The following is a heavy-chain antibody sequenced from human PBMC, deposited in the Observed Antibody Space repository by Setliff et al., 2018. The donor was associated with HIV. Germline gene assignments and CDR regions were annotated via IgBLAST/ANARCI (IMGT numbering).Heavy chain of an antibody. D-gene: IGHD3-10*01. Sequence: QTLSLSCTTSGLTFGDYALSWVRQAPGKGLEWVGFIRSEAYGGTREYAASVKGRFTISRDDSKSIAYLQMNSLKAEDTAVYYCGRAKSWYYYMDVWGKGTTVTVSS. V-gene: IGHV3-49*04. CDR1: GLTFGDYA. CDR3: GRAKSWYYYMDV. CDR2: IRSEAYGGTR. J-gene: IGHJ6*03.